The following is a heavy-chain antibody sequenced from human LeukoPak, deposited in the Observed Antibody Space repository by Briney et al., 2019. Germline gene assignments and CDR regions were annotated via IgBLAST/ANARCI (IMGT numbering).Heavy chain of an antibody. CDR1: GFTFSSYG. V-gene: IGHV3-33*01. D-gene: IGHD6-13*01. CDR3: VRDGQYSSSPFDY. J-gene: IGHJ4*02. Sequence: PGGSLRLSCAASGFTFSSYGMHWVRQAPGKGLEWVAVIWYDGSNKYYADSVKGRFTISRDNSKNTLYLQMNSLRAEDTAVYYCVRDGQYSSSPFDYWGQGTLVTVSS. CDR2: IWYDGSNK.